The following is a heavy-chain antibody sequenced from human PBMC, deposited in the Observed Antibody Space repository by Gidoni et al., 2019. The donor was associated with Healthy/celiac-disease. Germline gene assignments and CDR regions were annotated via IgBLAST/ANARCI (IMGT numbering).Heavy chain of an antibody. CDR1: GGTFSSYP. V-gene: IGHV1-69*01. CDR3: ARDQDTAMVRGYYYGMDV. Sequence: QVQLVQSGAEVKKPGSSVTVSCKASGGTFSSYPISWVRQAPGQGLEWMGGIIPIFGTANYAQKFQGRVTITADESTSTAYMELSSLRSEDTAVYYCARDQDTAMVRGYYYGMDVWGQGTTVTVSS. CDR2: IIPIFGTA. J-gene: IGHJ6*02. D-gene: IGHD5-18*01.